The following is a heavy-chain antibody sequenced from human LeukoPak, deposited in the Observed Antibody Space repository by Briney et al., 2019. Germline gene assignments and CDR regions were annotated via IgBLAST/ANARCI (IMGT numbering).Heavy chain of an antibody. D-gene: IGHD6-6*01. V-gene: IGHV3-9*01. CDR3: AKRSEALDY. J-gene: IGHJ4*02. CDR1: GFTFDDYA. CDR2: ISWNSGSI. Sequence: GGSLRLPCAASGFTFDDYAMHWVRQAPGKGLEWVSGISWNSGSIGYADSVKGRFTISRDNAKNSLYLQMNSLRAEDTALYYCAKRSEALDYWGQGTLVTVSS.